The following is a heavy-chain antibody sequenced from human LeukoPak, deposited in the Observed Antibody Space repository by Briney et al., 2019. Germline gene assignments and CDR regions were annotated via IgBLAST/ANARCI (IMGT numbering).Heavy chain of an antibody. CDR2: MSYDGNFT. CDR3: ARGRSVYGSGSYSDY. CDR1: GFTFKRYA. Sequence: RSLRLSCAASGFTFKRYAMHWVRQAPGMGLEWVTIMSYDGNFTYYSDSVKGRFTISRDNSNDTLYLQMNSLRADDTAIYYCARGRSVYGSGSYSDYWGQGTLVTVSS. D-gene: IGHD3-10*01. J-gene: IGHJ4*02. V-gene: IGHV3-30*04.